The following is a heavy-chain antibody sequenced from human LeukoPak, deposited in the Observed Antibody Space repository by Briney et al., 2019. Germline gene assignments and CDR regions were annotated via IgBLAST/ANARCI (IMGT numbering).Heavy chain of an antibody. CDR1: RFTFSSYS. CDR3: ARDYKYAFDN. D-gene: IGHD5-24*01. Sequence: GGSLRLSCAASRFTFSSYSMNWVRQAPGKGLEWVSSISSSSTYIFYADSVKGRFTISRDNAKNSLYLQMNSLRVEDTAVYYCARDYKYAFDNWGQGTLVTVSS. CDR2: ISSSSTYI. V-gene: IGHV3-21*01. J-gene: IGHJ4*02.